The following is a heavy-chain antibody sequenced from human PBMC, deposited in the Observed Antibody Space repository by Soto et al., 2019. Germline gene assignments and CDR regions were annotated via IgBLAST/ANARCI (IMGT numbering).Heavy chain of an antibody. D-gene: IGHD2-2*01. CDR1: GFTFSSYS. V-gene: IGHV3-23*01. J-gene: IGHJ4*02. CDR2: IGTSAST. CDR3: ADLSRYCTSSNCD. Sequence: DVRLLESGGGLVQPGGSLRLSCEASGFTFSSYSMSWVRQAPGKGLEWVSTIGTSASTYYGDSVRGRFTISRDNSRNTLYLQMNSLRAEDTAVYYCADLSRYCTSSNCDWGQGTLVTVPS.